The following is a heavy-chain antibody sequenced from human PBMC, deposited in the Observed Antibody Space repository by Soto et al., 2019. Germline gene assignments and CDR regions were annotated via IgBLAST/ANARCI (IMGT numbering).Heavy chain of an antibody. CDR2: VHISGHS. D-gene: IGHD1-1*01. V-gene: IGHV4-4*02. CDR3: ARVRQGCSANNCYFDP. Sequence: SETLSLTCTLSGGSVRAPDWWNWVRQSPDKGLEWIAEVHISGHSNYNPSLRSRVSVSIDSSKNQFYLNLNSVTAADTAIYYCARVRQGCSANNCYFDPWGQGTQVTVFS. CDR1: GGSVRAPDW. J-gene: IGHJ5*01.